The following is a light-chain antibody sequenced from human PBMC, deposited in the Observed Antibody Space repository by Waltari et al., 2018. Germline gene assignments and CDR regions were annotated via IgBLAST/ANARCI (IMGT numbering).Light chain of an antibody. Sequence: QSALTQTASVSGSPGQSITLSCTGTSSDAGSYHLVSWYQQHPGKVPKFMIYEGSERPSGVSNRFSGTKSGNTATLTISGLQAEDEADYYCCSYAGSNSWVFGGGTKLTVV. CDR1: SSDAGSYHL. CDR3: CSYAGSNSWV. CDR2: EGS. V-gene: IGLV2-23*01. J-gene: IGLJ3*02.